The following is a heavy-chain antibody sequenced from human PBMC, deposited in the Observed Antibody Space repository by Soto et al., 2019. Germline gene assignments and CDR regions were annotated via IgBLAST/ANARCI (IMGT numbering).Heavy chain of an antibody. V-gene: IGHV1-69*12. J-gene: IGHJ3*01. CDR2: IIPMFRTT. CDR1: GDTFDTYT. Sequence: QVQLVQSGTEVRKPGSSVNVSCQASGDTFDTYTFSWVRQAPGQGLQWMGEIIPMFRTTNYAPRFQGRLTLTADDSTSIVYMELNSLSFADTAVYYCAGGDGGADAFDLWGQGTMIAVSS. CDR3: AGGDGGADAFDL. D-gene: IGHD3-16*01.